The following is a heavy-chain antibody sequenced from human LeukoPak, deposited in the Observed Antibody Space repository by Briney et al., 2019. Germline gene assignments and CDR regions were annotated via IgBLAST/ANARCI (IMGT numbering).Heavy chain of an antibody. J-gene: IGHJ4*02. CDR1: GFNFSIYG. V-gene: IGHV3-30*02. CDR3: VKDQGECPGSRCYLRFLEY. Sequence: GGSLRLSCAASGFNFSIYGMHWVRQAPGKGLEWVTFVRSDQSATVYADSVQGRFAISRDNSKNTVYLQMNSLRVEDTALYFCVKDQGECPGSRCYLRFLEYWGQGTLVIVSS. D-gene: IGHD3-3*01. CDR2: VRSDQSAT.